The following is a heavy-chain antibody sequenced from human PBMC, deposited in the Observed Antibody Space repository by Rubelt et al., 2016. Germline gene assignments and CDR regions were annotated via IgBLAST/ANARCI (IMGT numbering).Heavy chain of an antibody. Sequence: GSLRLSCAASGFTFSNYWMSWVRQAPGRGLEWVSSITGSGGDIYYVDSVKGRFTISRDNSKNTLYLQMNSLRAEDTAGFYCTKGAAIPAASYDFYMDVWGKGTTVTVSS. CDR1: GFTFSNYW. CDR3: TKGAAIPAASYDFYMDV. CDR2: ITGSGGDI. V-gene: IGHV3-23*01. J-gene: IGHJ6*03. D-gene: IGHD2-2*01.